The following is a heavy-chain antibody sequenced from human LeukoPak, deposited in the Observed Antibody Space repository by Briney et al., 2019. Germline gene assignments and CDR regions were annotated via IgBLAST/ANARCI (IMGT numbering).Heavy chain of an antibody. V-gene: IGHV3-7*01. J-gene: IGHJ3*02. Sequence: GGSLRLSCAASGFTFSSYSMNWVRQAPGKGLEWVANIKQDGSEKYYVDSVKGRFTISRDNAKNSLYLQMNSLRAEDTAVYYCARGGGAFDIWGQGTMVTVSS. CDR2: IKQDGSEK. CDR3: ARGGGAFDI. D-gene: IGHD2-15*01. CDR1: GFTFSSYS.